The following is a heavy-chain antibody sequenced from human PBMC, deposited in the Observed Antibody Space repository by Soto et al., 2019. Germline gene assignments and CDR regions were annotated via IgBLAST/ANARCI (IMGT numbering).Heavy chain of an antibody. D-gene: IGHD3-22*01. CDR3: ARGYYYDSSGYYQNAFDI. V-gene: IGHV1-18*03. CDR1: GYTFTSYG. Sequence: GASVKVSCKASGYTFTSYGISWVRQAPGQGLEWMGWISAYNGNTNYAQKLQGRVTMTTDTSTSTAYMELRSLRSDDMAVYYCARGYYYDSSGYYQNAFDIWGQGTMVTVSS. J-gene: IGHJ3*02. CDR2: ISAYNGNT.